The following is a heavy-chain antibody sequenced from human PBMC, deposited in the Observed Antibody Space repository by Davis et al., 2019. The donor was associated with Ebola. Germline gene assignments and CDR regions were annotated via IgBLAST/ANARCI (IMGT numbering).Heavy chain of an antibody. CDR2: INQDGSTK. D-gene: IGHD4-17*01. CDR3: VGSDYAY. CDR1: GFAFSSDW. Sequence: GESLKISCAAAGFAFSSDWMSWVRQAPGKGLEWIANINQDGSTKYYVDSVRGRFTISRDNAKNSLYLQMNSPRAEDTAVYYCVGSDYAYWGQGTLVTVSS. J-gene: IGHJ4*02. V-gene: IGHV3-7*01.